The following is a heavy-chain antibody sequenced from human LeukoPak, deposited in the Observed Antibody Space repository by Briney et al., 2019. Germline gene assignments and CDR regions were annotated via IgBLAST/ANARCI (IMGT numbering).Heavy chain of an antibody. CDR3: PKKDFDY. Sequence: PGGSLRLSCAASGFTFSSYAMSGVRQAAGKGLELLSSISVSRGRTFYAASVKRRFTISRDASTTTLYLHMNSLRAEDKAVYYCPKKDFDYWGQGTLVPVSS. CDR2: ISVSRGRT. V-gene: IGHV3-23*01. CDR1: GFTFSSYA. J-gene: IGHJ4*02.